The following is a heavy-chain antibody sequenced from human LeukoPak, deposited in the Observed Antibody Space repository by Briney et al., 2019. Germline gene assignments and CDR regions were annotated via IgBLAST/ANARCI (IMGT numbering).Heavy chain of an antibody. J-gene: IGHJ4*02. CDR3: ASGSGHLFDD. Sequence: SETLSLTCAVSGASISGGYYWAWVRQPPGKGLEWIASIHGTGNTYYNPPLKSRVTMSLDTSKNHFSLTLKSVTAADTAVYFCASGSGHLFDDWGQGTLVTVSS. CDR2: IHGTGNT. CDR1: GASISGGYY. D-gene: IGHD2-15*01. V-gene: IGHV4-38-2*01.